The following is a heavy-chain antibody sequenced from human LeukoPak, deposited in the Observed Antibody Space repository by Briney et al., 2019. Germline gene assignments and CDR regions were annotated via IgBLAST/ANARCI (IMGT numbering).Heavy chain of an antibody. CDR1: GFTFSDYS. J-gene: IGHJ4*02. CDR2: ITSGGTTI. D-gene: IGHD3-22*01. V-gene: IGHV3-11*01. CDR3: AKDRYYDSSGYYEDY. Sequence: GGSLRLSCATSGFTFSDYSMSWVRQAPGKGLEWLSYITSGGTTIYYAGSVKGRFTISRDNAKNSLHLQMSILRAEDTAVYYCAKDRYYDSSGYYEDYWGQGTLVTVSS.